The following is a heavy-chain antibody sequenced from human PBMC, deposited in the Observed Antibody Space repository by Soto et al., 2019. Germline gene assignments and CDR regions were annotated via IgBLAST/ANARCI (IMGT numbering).Heavy chain of an antibody. Sequence: SETLSLTCTVSGGSISSYYLSWMRQPPGKGLEWIGYIYYSGSTNYNPSLKSRVTISVDTSKNQFSLKLSSVTAADTAVYYCARDGGTSGYDSGWFDPWGQGTLVTVYS. CDR1: GGSISSYY. D-gene: IGHD5-12*01. J-gene: IGHJ5*02. V-gene: IGHV4-59*01. CDR3: ARDGGTSGYDSGWFDP. CDR2: IYYSGST.